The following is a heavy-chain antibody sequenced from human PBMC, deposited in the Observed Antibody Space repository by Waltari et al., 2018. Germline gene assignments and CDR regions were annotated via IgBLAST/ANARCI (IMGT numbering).Heavy chain of an antibody. D-gene: IGHD1-26*01. CDR1: GGSISSSSYY. Sequence: QLQLQESGPGLVKPSETLSLTCTVSGGSISSSSYYWGWIRQPPGKGLEWIGSIYYSGSTYYNPSLKSRVTISVDTSKNQFSLKLSSVTAADTAVYYCARLLLQWELRPFDYWGQGTLVTVSS. V-gene: IGHV4-39*07. CDR2: IYYSGST. J-gene: IGHJ4*02. CDR3: ARLLLQWELRPFDY.